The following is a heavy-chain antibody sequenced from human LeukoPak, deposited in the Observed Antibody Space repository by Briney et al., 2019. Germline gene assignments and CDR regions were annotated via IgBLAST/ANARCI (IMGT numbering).Heavy chain of an antibody. CDR1: GGSISSYY. CDR2: IYTSGST. V-gene: IGHV4-4*07. D-gene: IGHD3-10*01. J-gene: IGHJ5*02. CDR3: ARDPPLYGSGNYYNNAWFDP. Sequence: SETLSLTCTVSGGSISSYYWSWIRQPAGKGLEWIGRIYTSGSTNYNPSLKSRVTMSVDTSKNQFSLKLSSVTAADTAVYYCARDPPLYGSGNYYNNAWFDPWGQGTLVTVSS.